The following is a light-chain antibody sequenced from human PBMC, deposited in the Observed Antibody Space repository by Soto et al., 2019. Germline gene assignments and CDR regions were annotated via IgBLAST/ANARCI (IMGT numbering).Light chain of an antibody. CDR1: QSISVW. Sequence: DIQMTQSPSTLSASVGDRVTITCRASQSISVWLVWYQQKAGKAPNLLIYKASRLESGVPSRFSGSGSDKEFTLTISGLQPGDSATYYCQQYNSYSPTFGEGTKV. CDR3: QQYNSYSPT. J-gene: IGKJ1*01. CDR2: KAS. V-gene: IGKV1-5*03.